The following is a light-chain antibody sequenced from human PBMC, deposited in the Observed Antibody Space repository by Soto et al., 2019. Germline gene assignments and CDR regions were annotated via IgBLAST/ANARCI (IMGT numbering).Light chain of an antibody. V-gene: IGKV1-33*01. J-gene: IGKJ2*01. Sequence: DIQMTQSPSSLSASVGDRVTITCQASQDISNYLNWYQQKPGKAPKLLIYDASNLETVVPSRFNGSGSGADFTFTISSLQPEDIATYYCQQYDNRPLYTFGQGTKLEIK. CDR1: QDISNY. CDR3: QQYDNRPLYT. CDR2: DAS.